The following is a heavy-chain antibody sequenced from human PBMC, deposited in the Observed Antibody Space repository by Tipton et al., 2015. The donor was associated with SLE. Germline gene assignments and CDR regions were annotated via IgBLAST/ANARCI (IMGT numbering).Heavy chain of an antibody. CDR1: GGSINSGDFY. V-gene: IGHV4-30-4*01. CDR2: IYHSGTT. Sequence: TLSLICTVSGGSINSGDFYWSWIRQSPGKGLEWIGYIYHSGTTYYNPSLQSRATISVDTSENQFSLKLSSVTAADTAVYYCARDRYYGSGSLGSNYYYMDVWGKGTTVTVSS. J-gene: IGHJ6*03. CDR3: ARDRYYGSGSLGSNYYYMDV. D-gene: IGHD3-10*01.